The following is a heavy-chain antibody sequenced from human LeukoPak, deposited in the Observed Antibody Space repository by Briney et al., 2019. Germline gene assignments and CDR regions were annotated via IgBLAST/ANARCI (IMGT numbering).Heavy chain of an antibody. J-gene: IGHJ4*02. V-gene: IGHV3-23*01. CDR3: AKLNSGMVRGAPWYFDY. Sequence: GGSLRLSCAASRFTFSNYAMSWVRQAPGEGLEWVSCLSSGGGATYYADSVKGRFTVSRDNSKNTLYLQMNSLRAEDTAVYYCAKLNSGMVRGAPWYFDYWGQGTLVTVSS. D-gene: IGHD3-10*01. CDR2: LSSGGGAT. CDR1: RFTFSNYA.